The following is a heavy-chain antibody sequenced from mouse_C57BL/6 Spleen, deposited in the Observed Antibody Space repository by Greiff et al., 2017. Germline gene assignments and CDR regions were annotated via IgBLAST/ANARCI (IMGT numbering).Heavy chain of an antibody. J-gene: IGHJ3*01. CDR1: GFTFSNYW. CDR3: TGCAWFAY. V-gene: IGHV6-3*01. Sequence: EVKLEESGGGLVQPGGSMKLSCVASGFTFSNYWMNWVRQSPEKGLEWVAQIRLKSDNYATHYAESVKGRFTISRDDSKSSVYLQMNNLRAEDTGIYYCTGCAWFAYWGQGTLVTVSA. CDR2: IRLKSDNYAT.